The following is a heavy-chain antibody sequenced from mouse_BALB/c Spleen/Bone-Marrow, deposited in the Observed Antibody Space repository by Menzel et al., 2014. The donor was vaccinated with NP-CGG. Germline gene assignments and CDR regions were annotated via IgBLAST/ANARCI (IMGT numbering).Heavy chain of an antibody. Sequence: VQLKESGPELVKPGASVKISCKASGYSFTGYYMNWVKQSHVKSLEWIGRINPYNGATSYNQNFKDKASLTVDKSSSTAYMELHSLTSEDSAVYYCARRVGFDYDDGFAYWGQGTLVTVSA. CDR3: ARRVGFDYDDGFAY. V-gene: IGHV1-26*01. D-gene: IGHD2-4*01. CDR1: GYSFTGYY. CDR2: INPYNGAT. J-gene: IGHJ3*01.